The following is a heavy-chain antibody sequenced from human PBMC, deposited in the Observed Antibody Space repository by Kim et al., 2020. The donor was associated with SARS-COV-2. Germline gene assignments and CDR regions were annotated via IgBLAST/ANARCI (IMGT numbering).Heavy chain of an antibody. CDR3: ARDKIAMQWQIYYYYGMDV. J-gene: IGHJ6*02. CDR1: GGSISSHY. CDR2: IYYSGST. V-gene: IGHV4-59*11. D-gene: IGHD6-19*01. Sequence: SETLSLTCTVSGGSISSHYWSWIRQPPGKGLEWIGYIYYSGSTNYNPSLKSRVTISVDTSKSQFSLKLSSVTAADTAVYYCARDKIAMQWQIYYYYGMDVRGQGTTVTVSS.